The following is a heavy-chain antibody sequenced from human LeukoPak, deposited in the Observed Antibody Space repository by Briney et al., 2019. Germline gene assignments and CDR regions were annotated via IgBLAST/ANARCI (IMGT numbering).Heavy chain of an antibody. V-gene: IGHV3-21*01. D-gene: IGHD5-18*01. CDR3: AREGYSYGRNVIDY. CDR2: ISSSSSYI. Sequence: GGSLRLSCAASGFTFSSYSMNWVRQAPGKGLEWVSSISSSSSYIYYADSVKGRFTISRENAKNSLYLQMNSLRAEDTAVYYCAREGYSYGRNVIDYWGQGTLVTVSS. J-gene: IGHJ4*02. CDR1: GFTFSSYS.